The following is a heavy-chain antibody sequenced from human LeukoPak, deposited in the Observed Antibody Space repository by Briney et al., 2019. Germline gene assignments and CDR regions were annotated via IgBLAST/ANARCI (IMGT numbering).Heavy chain of an antibody. CDR2: ISSSSYI. J-gene: IGHJ4*02. CDR1: GFTFSSYS. CDR3: ARDTSNGVGSGSAFDY. Sequence: PGGSLRLSCAASGFTFSSYSMNWVRQAPGKGLEWVSSISSSSYIYNADAVKVQFTNSRDNAKNSLYLQMNSLRAEDTAVYYCARDTSNGVGSGSAFDYWGQGTLVTVSS. V-gene: IGHV3-21*01. D-gene: IGHD3-10*01.